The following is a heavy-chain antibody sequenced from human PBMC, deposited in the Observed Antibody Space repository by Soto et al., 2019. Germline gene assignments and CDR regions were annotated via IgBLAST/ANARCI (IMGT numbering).Heavy chain of an antibody. J-gene: IGHJ4*02. CDR2: TRNKANSYTT. CDR1: GFTFSDHS. D-gene: IGHD6-19*01. CDR3: ARGEALAVAASIAEYYFDY. Sequence: EVQLVESGGGLVQPGGSLRLSCAASGFTFSDHSMDWVRQAPGKGLEWVGRTRNKANSYTTEYAASVKGRFTISRDDSKNSLYLQMNSLKTEDTAVYYCARGEALAVAASIAEYYFDYWGQGTLVTVSS. V-gene: IGHV3-72*01.